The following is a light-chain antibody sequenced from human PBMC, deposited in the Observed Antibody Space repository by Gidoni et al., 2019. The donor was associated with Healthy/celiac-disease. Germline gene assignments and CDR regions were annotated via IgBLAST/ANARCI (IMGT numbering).Light chain of an antibody. Sequence: DIVLTLSQGTLSLSPVERATHSCRASQSISSSYLAGYQQKPGQAPRLLIYGASSRATGIPDRFSGSGSWTDFTITISRLEPEDFAGYYCQQYGSSPPITFGQGTRLEIK. J-gene: IGKJ5*01. CDR2: GAS. CDR3: QQYGSSPPIT. CDR1: QSISSSY. V-gene: IGKV3-20*01.